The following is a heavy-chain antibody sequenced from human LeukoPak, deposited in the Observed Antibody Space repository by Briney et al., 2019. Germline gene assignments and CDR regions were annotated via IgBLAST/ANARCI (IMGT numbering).Heavy chain of an antibody. CDR1: GYTFTGYY. CDR2: INPNSGGT. V-gene: IGHV1-2*02. Sequence: GASVKVSCKASGYTFTGYYMHWVRQAPGQGLEWMGWINPNSGGTNYAQKFQGRVTMTRDRSISTVYMELSRLRSDDTAVYYCARDLYPPYDSENYYTHAFDIWGQGTMVTVSS. J-gene: IGHJ3*02. CDR3: ARDLYPPYDSENYYTHAFDI. D-gene: IGHD3-10*01.